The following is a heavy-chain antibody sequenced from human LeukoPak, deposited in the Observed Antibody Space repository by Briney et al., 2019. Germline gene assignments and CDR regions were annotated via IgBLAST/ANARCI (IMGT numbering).Heavy chain of an antibody. V-gene: IGHV3-30*03. CDR2: VSFETNDK. CDR1: GFNFRSFG. CDR3: ARDPLRRGTSYLDN. J-gene: IGHJ4*02. D-gene: IGHD1-26*01. Sequence: GGSLRLSCAASGFNFRSFGFHWVRQHPGKGLEWLAIVSFETNDKYYADSVKGRFTISGDESKNTLYLQMNSLRSDDTAIYYCARDPLRRGTSYLDNWGQGTLVTVAS.